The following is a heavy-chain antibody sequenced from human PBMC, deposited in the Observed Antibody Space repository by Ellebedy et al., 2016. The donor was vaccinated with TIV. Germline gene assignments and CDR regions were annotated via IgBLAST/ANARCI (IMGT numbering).Heavy chain of an antibody. CDR2: INDISSHI. CDR3: ARDPRPYLRYGHYDW. CDR1: GFTFSSFT. Sequence: GESLKISCAASGFTFSSFTGNWVRQAPGNGLQWVSSINDISSHIYYADSVKGRFTISRDNAKNLVFLQMNNLRADDTAVYFRARDPRPYLRYGHYDWWGQGTLVTVSS. V-gene: IGHV3-21*01. D-gene: IGHD3-9*01. J-gene: IGHJ4*02.